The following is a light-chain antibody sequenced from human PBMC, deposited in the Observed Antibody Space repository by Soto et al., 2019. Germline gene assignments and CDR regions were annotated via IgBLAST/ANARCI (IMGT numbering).Light chain of an antibody. J-gene: IGKJ4*01. CDR3: IQTVQLPLT. Sequence: DIVMTQIPLSLSVTPGQPASISCKSSQSLLHSDGKTGLYWYLQKPGQPQQLLIYEVSNRFSGGPDSFSCGGSVTEFILKISRVEAEDVGVYYCIQTVQLPLTFGGGTKLEIK. V-gene: IGKV2D-29*01. CDR2: EVS. CDR1: QSLLHSDGKTG.